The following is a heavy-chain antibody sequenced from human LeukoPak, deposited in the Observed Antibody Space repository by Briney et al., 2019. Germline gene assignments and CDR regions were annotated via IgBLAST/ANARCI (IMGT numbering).Heavy chain of an antibody. Sequence: SETLSLTCTVSGYSISSGYYWGWIRQPPGKGLEWIGSIYQSGSTYYNPSLKSRVTISVDTSKNQFSLKLSSVTAADTAVYYCARGSYDILTGYPYYFDYWGQGTLVTASS. V-gene: IGHV4-38-2*02. CDR3: ARGSYDILTGYPYYFDY. J-gene: IGHJ4*02. CDR2: IYQSGST. CDR1: GYSISSGYY. D-gene: IGHD3-9*01.